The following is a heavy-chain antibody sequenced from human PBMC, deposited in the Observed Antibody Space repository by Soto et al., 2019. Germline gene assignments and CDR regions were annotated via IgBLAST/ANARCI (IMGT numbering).Heavy chain of an antibody. D-gene: IGHD4-17*01. CDR2: ISGSGNYT. Sequence: EVQLLESGGGLAQPGGSLRLSCAASGFTFSAYAMSWVLQAPGKGLEWVSTISGSGNYTYYADSVKGRFTISRDNSKNTLYLHMTSLRADDTAVYHCAPDYGDLDYWGQGTLVTVSS. J-gene: IGHJ4*02. CDR1: GFTFSAYA. CDR3: APDYGDLDY. V-gene: IGHV3-23*01.